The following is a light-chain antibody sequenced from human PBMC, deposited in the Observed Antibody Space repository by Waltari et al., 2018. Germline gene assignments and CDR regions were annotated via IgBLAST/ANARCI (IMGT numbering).Light chain of an antibody. CDR3: GSYTGSTTWV. V-gene: IGLV2-14*01. Sequence: QSALPQPASVSGSPRQSITLYCTGATSDAGGCTSLSWYQQRPGKAPKLLIFDVSNRPSGVSNRFSGSKSGNTASLTISGLQAEDEAAYYCGSYTGSTTWVFGGGTKLTVL. CDR2: DVS. CDR1: TSDAGGCTS. J-gene: IGLJ3*02.